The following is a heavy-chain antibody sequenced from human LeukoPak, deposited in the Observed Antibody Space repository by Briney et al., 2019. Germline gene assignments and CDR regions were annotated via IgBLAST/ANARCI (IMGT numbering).Heavy chain of an antibody. CDR1: GFTFSNYA. CDR3: TRGVAISTSGWYDTFDY. D-gene: IGHD6-19*01. J-gene: IGHJ4*02. CDR2: ISIDGSRI. V-gene: IGHV3-64*02. Sequence: GGSLGLSCAASGFTFSNYAMYWVRQAPGKGLEYVSVISIDGSRIYYADSVKGRFTISRDNSKNTLYLQMGSLRAEDMAVYYCTRGVAISTSGWYDTFDYWGQGALVTVSS.